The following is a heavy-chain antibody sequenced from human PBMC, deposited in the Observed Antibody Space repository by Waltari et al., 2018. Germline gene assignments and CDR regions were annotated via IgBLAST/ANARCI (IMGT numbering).Heavy chain of an antibody. CDR1: GFTFSSYA. V-gene: IGHV3-23*01. CDR3: AKNEYIVVVPAAIRH. CDR2: ISGSGGST. Sequence: EVQLLESGGGLVQPGGSLRLSCAASGFTFSSYAMSWVRQAPGKGLEWVSAISGSGGSTYYADSVKGRFTISRDNSKTTLYLQRNSLRAEDTAVYYCAKNEYIVVVPAAIRHWGQGTLVTVSS. J-gene: IGHJ1*01. D-gene: IGHD2-2*01.